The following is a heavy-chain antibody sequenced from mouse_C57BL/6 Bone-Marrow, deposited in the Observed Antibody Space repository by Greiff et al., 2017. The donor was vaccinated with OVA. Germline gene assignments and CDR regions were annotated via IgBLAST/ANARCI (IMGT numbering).Heavy chain of an antibody. CDR3: ARGYYAMDY. Sequence: VQLQQSGAELARPGASVKLSCKASGYTFTSSGISWVKQRTGQGLEWIGEIYPRSGNTYYNEKFKGKATLTADKSSSTAYMELRSLTSEDSAVYFCARGYYAMDYWGQGTSVTVSS. J-gene: IGHJ4*01. CDR2: IYPRSGNT. CDR1: GYTFTSSG. V-gene: IGHV1-81*01.